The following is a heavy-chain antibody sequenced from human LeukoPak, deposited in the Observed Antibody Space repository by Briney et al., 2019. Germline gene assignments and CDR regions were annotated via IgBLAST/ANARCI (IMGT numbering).Heavy chain of an antibody. Sequence: PSETLSLTCTVSDGSITSLNCYWGWIRQPPGKGLEWLGSVGYDGGPYHNPSLTSRVTMSIDSSRNQFSLSLTSVTAADTAVYYCARLNECSSSSCFTSWFDPRGLGTLVTVSS. CDR3: ARLNECSSSSCFTSWFDP. V-gene: IGHV4-39*07. D-gene: IGHD2-2*02. J-gene: IGHJ5*02. CDR1: DGSITSLNCY. CDR2: VGYDGGP.